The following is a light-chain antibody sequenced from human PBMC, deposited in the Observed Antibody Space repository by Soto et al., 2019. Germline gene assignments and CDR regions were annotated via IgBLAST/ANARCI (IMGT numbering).Light chain of an antibody. V-gene: IGLV2-14*03. J-gene: IGLJ1*01. CDR1: SSDVGAYNF. CDR3: SSFTTGVNYV. CDR2: DVN. Sequence: QSALTHPASVSGSPGQSITISCTGTSSDVGAYNFVSWYQQHPGKAPKLIIYDVNNRPSEVSNRFSGSKSGNTALLTISGLQAEDEGDYYCSSFTTGVNYVFGIGTKLTVL.